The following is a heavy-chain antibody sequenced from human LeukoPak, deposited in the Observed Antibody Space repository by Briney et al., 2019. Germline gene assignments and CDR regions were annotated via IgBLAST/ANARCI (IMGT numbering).Heavy chain of an antibody. V-gene: IGHV4-39*02. CDR2: IYYTGST. D-gene: IGHD6-13*01. CDR3: AREYSSRYGY. CDR1: GGSISSTSYY. J-gene: IGHJ4*02. Sequence: SETLSVTCTVSGGSISSTSYYWGWIRQPPGMGLEWIGSIYYTGSTYYNPSLKSRVTISVDTSKNQFALKLSSVTAADTAVYYCAREYSSRYGYWGQGTLVTVSS.